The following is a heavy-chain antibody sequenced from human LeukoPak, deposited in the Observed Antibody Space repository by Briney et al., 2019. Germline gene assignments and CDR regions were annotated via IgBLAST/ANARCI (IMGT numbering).Heavy chain of an antibody. CDR2: INHSGST. CDR3: ARAEYYYGSGSYYRTPFDY. Sequence: PSETLSLTCAVYGGSFSGYYWSWIRQPPGKGQEWIGEINHSGSTNYNPSLKSRVTISVDTSKNQFSLKLSSVTAADTAVYYCARAEYYYGSGSYYRTPFDYWGQGTLVTVSS. D-gene: IGHD3-10*01. CDR1: GGSFSGYY. V-gene: IGHV4-34*01. J-gene: IGHJ4*02.